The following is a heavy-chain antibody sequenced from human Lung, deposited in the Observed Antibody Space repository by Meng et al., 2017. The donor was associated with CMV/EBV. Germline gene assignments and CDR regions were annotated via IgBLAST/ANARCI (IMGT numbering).Heavy chain of an antibody. Sequence: SVKVSXTASGYTFTSYGISWVRQAPGQGLEWMGWISAYNGNTNYAQKLQGRVTMTTDTSTSTAYMELRSLRSDDTAVYDCARGIVIAVAGTGVDYWGQGTXVTVSS. CDR3: ARGIVIAVAGTGVDY. CDR1: GYTFTSYG. CDR2: ISAYNGNT. D-gene: IGHD6-19*01. J-gene: IGHJ4*02. V-gene: IGHV1-18*01.